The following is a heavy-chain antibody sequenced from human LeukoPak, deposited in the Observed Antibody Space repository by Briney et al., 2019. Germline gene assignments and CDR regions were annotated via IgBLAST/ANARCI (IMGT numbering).Heavy chain of an antibody. J-gene: IGHJ3*02. CDR2: IYHSGST. V-gene: IGHV4-30-2*01. Sequence: PSETLSLTCAVSGGSISSGGYSWSWIRQPPGKGLEWIGYIYHSGSTYYNPSLKSRVTISVDGSKNQFSLKLSSVTAADTAVYYCARATAPYSHAFDIWGQGTMVTVSS. CDR1: GGSISSGGYS. D-gene: IGHD2-21*01. CDR3: ARATAPYSHAFDI.